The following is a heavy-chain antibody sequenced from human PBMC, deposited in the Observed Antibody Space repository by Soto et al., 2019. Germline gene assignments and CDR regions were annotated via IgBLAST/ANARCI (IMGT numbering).Heavy chain of an antibody. Sequence: ETLSLSCEASGFSIRDYWMHWVRQAPGEGLVWVSCINGDASSTTYADSVKGRFTISRDDAKNTVYLQMTSLRAEDTAVYFCARDRSYAMEVWGQGTRVTVSS. J-gene: IGHJ6*02. CDR3: ARDRSYAMEV. CDR1: GFSIRDYW. V-gene: IGHV3-74*01. CDR2: INGDASST.